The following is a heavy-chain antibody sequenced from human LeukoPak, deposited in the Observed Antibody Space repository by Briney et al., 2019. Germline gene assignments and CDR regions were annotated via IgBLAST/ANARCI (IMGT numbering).Heavy chain of an antibody. Sequence: PGGSLRLSCAASGFTFSSYGMHWVRQAPGKGLEWVAVISYDGSNKYYADSVKGRFTISRDNSKNTLYLQMNSLRAEDTAVYYCARCYYDTSWFDPWGQGTLVTVSS. D-gene: IGHD3-22*01. CDR3: ARCYYDTSWFDP. CDR1: GFTFSSYG. CDR2: ISYDGSNK. V-gene: IGHV3-30*03. J-gene: IGHJ5*02.